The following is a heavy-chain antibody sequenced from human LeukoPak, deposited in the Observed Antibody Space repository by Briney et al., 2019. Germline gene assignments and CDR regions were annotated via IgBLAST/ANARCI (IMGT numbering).Heavy chain of an antibody. J-gene: IGHJ5*02. Sequence: ASVNVSCKASGYTFTSYGISGVGQAPGQGREGMGWISAYNGNTNYAQKLQGRVTMTTDTSTSTAYMELRSLRAEDTAVYYCASATYCGGDCYAFFDDWGQGTLVTVSS. V-gene: IGHV1-18*01. CDR2: ISAYNGNT. CDR3: ASATYCGGDCYAFFDD. D-gene: IGHD2-21*02. CDR1: GYTFTSYG.